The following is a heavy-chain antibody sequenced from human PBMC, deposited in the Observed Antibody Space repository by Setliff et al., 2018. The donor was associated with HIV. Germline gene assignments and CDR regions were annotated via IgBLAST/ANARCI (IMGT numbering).Heavy chain of an antibody. CDR3: STDLPSSGFFPDY. CDR2: IKNRANGGTT. J-gene: IGHJ4*02. CDR1: GFTFSDAW. Sequence: GESLKISCAASGFTFSDAWMSWVRQAPGKGLEWVARIKNRANGGTTHYAAPVNGRFTISRDDSKNTLYLQMNGLKTEDTAVYYCSTDLPSSGFFPDYWGQGTLVTVSS. D-gene: IGHD6-19*01. V-gene: IGHV3-15*01.